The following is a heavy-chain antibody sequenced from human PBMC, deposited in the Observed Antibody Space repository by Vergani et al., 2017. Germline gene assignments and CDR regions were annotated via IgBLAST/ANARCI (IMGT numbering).Heavy chain of an antibody. CDR3: ARGGWRYCSGGSCYRWFDP. D-gene: IGHD2-15*01. J-gene: IGHJ5*02. Sequence: QVQLQESGPGLVKPSETLSLTCTVSGGSISSYYWSWIRQPPGKGLEWIGYIYYSGSTNYNPSLKSRVTISVDTSKNQFSLKLSSVTAADTAVYYCARGGWRYCSGGSCYRWFDPWGQGTLVTVSS. CDR2: IYYSGST. CDR1: GGSISSYY. V-gene: IGHV4-59*01.